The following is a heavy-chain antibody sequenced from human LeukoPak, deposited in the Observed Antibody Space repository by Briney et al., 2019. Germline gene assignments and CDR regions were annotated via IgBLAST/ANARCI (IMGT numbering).Heavy chain of an antibody. J-gene: IGHJ3*01. Sequence: GESQKISCKASGYSFTTYWIGWVRQMPGKGLEWMGIIFPADSDTRYSPSFQGQVTVSADKSISTAYLQWSSLKASDTAMYYCARWVTADRGKKDAFDVWGQGTTVTVSS. D-gene: IGHD2-21*02. CDR2: IFPADSDT. CDR3: ARWVTADRGKKDAFDV. CDR1: GYSFTTYW. V-gene: IGHV5-51*01.